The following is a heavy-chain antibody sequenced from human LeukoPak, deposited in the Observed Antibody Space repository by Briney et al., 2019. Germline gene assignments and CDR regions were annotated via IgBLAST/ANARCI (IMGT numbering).Heavy chain of an antibody. D-gene: IGHD3-22*01. J-gene: IGHJ3*02. CDR3: ARDRLYYYDSSGYFPSRDAFDI. Sequence: PSETLSLTCAVSGGSISSGGYSWSWIRQPPGKGLEWIGYIYYSGSTYYNPSLKSRVTISVDTSKNQFSLKLSSVTAADTAVYYCARDRLYYYDSSGYFPSRDAFDIWGQGTMVTVSS. CDR2: IYYSGST. CDR1: GGSISSGGYS. V-gene: IGHV4-30-4*07.